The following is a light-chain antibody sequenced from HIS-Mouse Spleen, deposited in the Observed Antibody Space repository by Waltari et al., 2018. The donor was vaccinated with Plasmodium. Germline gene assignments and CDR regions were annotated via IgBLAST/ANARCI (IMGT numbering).Light chain of an antibody. Sequence: EIVMTQSPATLSVSPGERATLACRANQGVSSNLAWYHQKPGQAPRLLILGAATRATGIPARLSGSGAWTEFTLTISSLQSEDFAFYYCQQYNNWSFTFGPGTKVDIK. J-gene: IGKJ3*01. V-gene: IGKV3-15*01. CDR2: GAA. CDR1: QGVSSN. CDR3: QQYNNWSFT.